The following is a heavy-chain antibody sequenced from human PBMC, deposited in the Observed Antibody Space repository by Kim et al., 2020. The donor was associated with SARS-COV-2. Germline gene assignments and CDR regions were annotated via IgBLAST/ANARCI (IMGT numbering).Heavy chain of an antibody. Sequence: GGSLRLSCAASGFTFSSYAMSWVRQAPGKGLEWVSAISGSGGSTYYADSVKGRFTISRDNSKNTLYLQMNSLRAEDTAVYYCAKDIREVREKYGMDVWGQGTTVTVSS. J-gene: IGHJ6*02. V-gene: IGHV3-23*01. D-gene: IGHD3-10*01. CDR1: GFTFSSYA. CDR3: AKDIREVREKYGMDV. CDR2: ISGSGGST.